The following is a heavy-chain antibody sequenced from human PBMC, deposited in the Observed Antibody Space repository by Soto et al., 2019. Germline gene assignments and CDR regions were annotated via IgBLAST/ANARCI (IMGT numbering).Heavy chain of an antibody. D-gene: IGHD2-15*01. CDR3: ARDRSSPSRTVVAAPDAYYYYYMDV. CDR2: IWYDGSNK. Sequence: QVQLVESGGGVVQPGRSLRLSCAASGFTFSSYGMHWVRQAPGKGLEWVAVIWYDGSNKYYADSVKGRFTISRDNSKNTLYLQMNSLRAEDTAVYYCARDRSSPSRTVVAAPDAYYYYYMDVWGKGTTVTVSS. CDR1: GFTFSSYG. J-gene: IGHJ6*03. V-gene: IGHV3-33*01.